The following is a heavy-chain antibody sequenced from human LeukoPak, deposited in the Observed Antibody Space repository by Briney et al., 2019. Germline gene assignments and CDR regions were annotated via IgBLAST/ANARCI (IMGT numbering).Heavy chain of an antibody. CDR1: GFTFSSYA. Sequence: GGSLRLSCAASGFTFSSYAMSWVRQAPGKGLGWVSAISGSGGSTYYADSVKGRFTISRDNSKNTLYLQMNSLRAEDTAVYYCDGYYDSSGYARIPLDYGMDVWGQGTTVTVSS. CDR2: ISGSGGST. D-gene: IGHD3-22*01. J-gene: IGHJ6*02. V-gene: IGHV3-23*01. CDR3: DGYYDSSGYARIPLDYGMDV.